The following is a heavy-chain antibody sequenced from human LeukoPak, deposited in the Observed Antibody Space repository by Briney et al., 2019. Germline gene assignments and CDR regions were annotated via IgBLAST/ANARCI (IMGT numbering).Heavy chain of an antibody. CDR1: GYTFTSYD. J-gene: IGHJ2*01. CDR2: MNPNSGNT. V-gene: IGHV1-8*03. CDR3: ARASGSLVAYYFDL. Sequence: ASVKVSCKASGYTFTSYDINWVRQATGQGLEWMGWMNPNSGNTGYAQKFQGRVTITRNTSISTAYMELSSLRSDDTAVYYCARASGSLVAYYFDLWGRGTLVTVSS. D-gene: IGHD1-26*01.